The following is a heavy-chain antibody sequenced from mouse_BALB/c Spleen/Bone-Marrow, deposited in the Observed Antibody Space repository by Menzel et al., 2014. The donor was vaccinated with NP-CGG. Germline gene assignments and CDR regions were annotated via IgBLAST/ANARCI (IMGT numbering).Heavy chain of an antibody. D-gene: IGHD1-2*01. CDR3: ARSAGYWYFDV. Sequence: QVQLQQSGAELVMPGASMKMSCKASGYTFTDYWMHWVKQRPGQGLEWIGAIDTSDSYTSYNQKFKGKATLTVDESSSTAYMQLSSLTSEDSAVYYCARSAGYWYFDVWGAGTTVAVSS. V-gene: IGHV1-69*01. CDR2: IDTSDSYT. CDR1: GYTFTDYW. J-gene: IGHJ1*01.